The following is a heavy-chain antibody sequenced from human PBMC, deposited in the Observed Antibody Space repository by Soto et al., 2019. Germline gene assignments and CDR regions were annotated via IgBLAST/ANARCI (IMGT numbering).Heavy chain of an antibody. CDR2: FYRSGNS. J-gene: IGHJ6*02. V-gene: IGHV4-59*01. Sequence: PSETLSLTCTVSGGSISSYYGSWTRQSPEKGLEWIGYFYRSGNSNYNPSLKSRVTISVDTSKNQLSLSLRSVTAADTAVYFCARISSVDPYGYVNGGLDVWGQGTTVTVSS. CDR1: GGSISSYY. D-gene: IGHD5-18*01. CDR3: ARISSVDPYGYVNGGLDV.